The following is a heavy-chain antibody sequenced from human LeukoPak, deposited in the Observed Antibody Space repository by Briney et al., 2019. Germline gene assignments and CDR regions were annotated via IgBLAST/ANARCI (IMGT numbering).Heavy chain of an antibody. J-gene: IGHJ4*02. D-gene: IGHD5-12*01. CDR3: ARVVATTGIDY. CDR1: GGSVSSGSYY. Sequence: PSETLSLTCTVSGGSVSSGSYYWSWIRLPPGKGLEWIGYIYYSGSTNYNPSLKSRVTISVDTSRNQFSLNLSSVTAADTAVYYCARVVATTGIDYWGQGTLVTVSS. CDR2: IYYSGST. V-gene: IGHV4-61*01.